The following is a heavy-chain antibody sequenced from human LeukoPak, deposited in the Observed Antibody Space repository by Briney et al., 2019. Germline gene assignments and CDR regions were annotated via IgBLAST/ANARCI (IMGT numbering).Heavy chain of an antibody. CDR1: GYSISSGYY. D-gene: IGHD3-10*01. CDR3: ARDSRGSGDAFDI. CDR2: IYHSGTT. J-gene: IGHJ3*02. V-gene: IGHV4-38-2*02. Sequence: SETLSLTCTVSGYSISSGYYWDWIRQPPGKGLEWIGSIYHSGTTYYNPSLKSRVTISVDTSKNQFSLKLSSVTAADTAVYYCARDSRGSGDAFDIWGQGTMVTVSS.